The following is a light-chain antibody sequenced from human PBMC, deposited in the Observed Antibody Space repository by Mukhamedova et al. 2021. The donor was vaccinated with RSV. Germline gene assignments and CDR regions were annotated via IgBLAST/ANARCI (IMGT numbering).Light chain of an antibody. CDR3: QQYNHYLT. J-gene: IGKJ4*01. Sequence: WYQRRVHGRAPRLLNYKASTLESGAPSRFSGSGSGTEFTLTISSLQPDDFATYYCQQYNHYLTFGGGTKVEIK. CDR2: KAS. V-gene: IGKV1-5*03.